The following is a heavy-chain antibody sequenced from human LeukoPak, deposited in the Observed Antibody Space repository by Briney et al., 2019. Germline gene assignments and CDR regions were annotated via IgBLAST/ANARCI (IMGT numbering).Heavy chain of an antibody. Sequence: SETLSLTCTVSGYSISSGYYWGWIRQPPGKGLEWIGSIYHSGSTYYNASLKSRVTISVDTSKNQFSLKLSSVTAADTAVYYCARDLRGTSCFDYWGQGTLVTVSS. V-gene: IGHV4-38-2*02. D-gene: IGHD2-2*01. CDR3: ARDLRGTSCFDY. CDR2: IYHSGST. J-gene: IGHJ4*02. CDR1: GYSISSGYY.